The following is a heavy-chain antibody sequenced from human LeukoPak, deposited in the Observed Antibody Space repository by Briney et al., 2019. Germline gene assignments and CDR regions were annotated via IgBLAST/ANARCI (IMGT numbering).Heavy chain of an antibody. CDR2: ISWNSGSI. V-gene: IGHV3-9*01. J-gene: IGHJ3*02. Sequence: GGSLRLSCAASGFTFSSYAMSWVRQAPGRGLEWVSGISWNSGSIGYADSVKGRFTISRDNAKNSLYLQMNSLRAEDTALYYCAKGRRGYSYGSVAFDIWGQGTMVTVSS. CDR3: AKGRRGYSYGSVAFDI. D-gene: IGHD5-18*01. CDR1: GFTFSSYA.